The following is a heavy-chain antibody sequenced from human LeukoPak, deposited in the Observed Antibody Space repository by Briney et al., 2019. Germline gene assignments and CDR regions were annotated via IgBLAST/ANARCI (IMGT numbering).Heavy chain of an antibody. CDR3: ARVGGYNVDY. V-gene: IGHV1-69*05. Sequence: ASVKVSCKASGGTFSSYAISWVRQVPGQGLEWMGGIIPIFGTANYAQKFQGRVTITTDESTSTAYMELSSLRSEDTAVYYCARVGGYNVDYWGQGTLVTVSS. CDR1: GGTFSSYA. J-gene: IGHJ4*02. D-gene: IGHD5-24*01. CDR2: IIPIFGTA.